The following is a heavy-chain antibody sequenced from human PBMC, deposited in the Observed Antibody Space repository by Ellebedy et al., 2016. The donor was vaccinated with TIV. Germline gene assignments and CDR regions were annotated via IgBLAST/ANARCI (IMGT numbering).Heavy chain of an antibody. J-gene: IGHJ5*01. CDR2: MNPNSGNT. Sequence: ASVKVSXXASGYTFTSYDINWVRQATGQGLEWMGWMNPNSGNTGYAQKFQGRVTMTRNTSISTAYMELSSLRSEDTAVYYCARFPGIAAAGTAPWGQGTLVTVSS. D-gene: IGHD6-13*01. CDR1: GYTFTSYD. CDR3: ARFPGIAAAGTAP. V-gene: IGHV1-8*01.